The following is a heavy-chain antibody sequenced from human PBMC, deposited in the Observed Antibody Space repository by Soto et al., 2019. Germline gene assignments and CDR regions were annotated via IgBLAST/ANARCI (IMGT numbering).Heavy chain of an antibody. CDR3: TRDSLSYYYDSSGQGPFDI. J-gene: IGHJ3*02. CDR1: GFTFGDYA. D-gene: IGHD3-22*01. V-gene: IGHV3-49*04. Sequence: QPGGSLRLSCTASGFTFGDYAMSWVRQAPGKGLEWVGFIRSKAYGGTTEYAASVKGRFTISRDDSKSIAYLQMNSLKTEDTAVYYCTRDSLSYYYDSSGQGPFDIWGQGTMVTVSS. CDR2: IRSKAYGGTT.